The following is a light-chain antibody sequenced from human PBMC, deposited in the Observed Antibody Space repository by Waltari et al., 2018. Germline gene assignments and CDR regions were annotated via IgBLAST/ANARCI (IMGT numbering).Light chain of an antibody. V-gene: IGKV4-1*01. CDR2: WAS. J-gene: IGKJ1*01. CDR3: QQYYTTMWT. CDR1: QSVLYNSNNKNY. Sequence: DIVMTQSPDSLAASLGERATINCKSSQSVLYNSNNKNYLAWFQRKPGQPPKLLIYWASTREPGVPDRFSGSGSGTDFTLTISGLQAEDVAVYYCQQYYTTMWTFGRGTKVEI.